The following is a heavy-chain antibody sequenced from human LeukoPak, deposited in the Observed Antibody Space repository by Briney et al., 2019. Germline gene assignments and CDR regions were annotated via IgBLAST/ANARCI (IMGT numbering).Heavy chain of an antibody. CDR2: INPNSGGT. CDR1: GYSFTDKY. J-gene: IGHJ5*02. CDR3: SRAGGRSWFDP. Sequence: ASVKVSCNASGYSFTDKYMHWVRQAPGQGLEWMGWINPNSGGTNYAQKFQGRVTMTTDTSMSTAYMELSRLTSDDTAVYYCSRAGGRSWFDPWGQGTLVTVSS. V-gene: IGHV1-2*02.